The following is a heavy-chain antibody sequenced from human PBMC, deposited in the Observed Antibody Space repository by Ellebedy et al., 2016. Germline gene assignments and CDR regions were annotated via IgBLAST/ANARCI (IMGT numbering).Heavy chain of an antibody. J-gene: IGHJ3*01. D-gene: IGHD1-14*01. Sequence: GESLKISXVVSGFSVSSNDMSWVRQAPGKGLELVSLLYGGGASYYADSVEGRFTISRDNSKNTLYLQMSGLGAEDTAVYYCVTRHNGAFDFWGQGTMVTVSS. V-gene: IGHV3-53*01. CDR1: GFSVSSND. CDR2: LYGGGAS. CDR3: VTRHNGAFDF.